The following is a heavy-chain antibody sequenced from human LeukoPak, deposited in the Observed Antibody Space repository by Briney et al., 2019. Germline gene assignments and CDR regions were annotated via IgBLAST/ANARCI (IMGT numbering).Heavy chain of an antibody. CDR1: GLSLRDYY. CDR3: AREGEHGSS. CDR2: ISNDGGTV. V-gene: IGHV3-11*01. D-gene: IGHD6-13*01. Sequence: PGGSLRLSCAGSGLSLRDYYMNWIRQAPGKGLEWVAYISNDGGTVAYADSVRRRFTISRDNAKNSLFLQMDSLRVEDTAVYYCAREGEHGSSWGQGTLVAVSS. J-gene: IGHJ4*02.